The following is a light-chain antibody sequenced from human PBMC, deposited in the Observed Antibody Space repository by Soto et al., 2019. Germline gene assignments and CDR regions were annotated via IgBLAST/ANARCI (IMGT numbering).Light chain of an antibody. J-gene: IGKJ1*01. V-gene: IGKV3-20*01. CDR2: GAS. CDR3: QQFATSLWT. CDR1: QSVSSNY. Sequence: IVLTQSPGTLSLPPGQRATLSCRASQSVSSNYLAWYQHKPGQAPRLLIFGASSRATGIPDRFSGSGSGTDFTLTISRLEPEDFAVYYCQQFATSLWTFGQGTKVEIK.